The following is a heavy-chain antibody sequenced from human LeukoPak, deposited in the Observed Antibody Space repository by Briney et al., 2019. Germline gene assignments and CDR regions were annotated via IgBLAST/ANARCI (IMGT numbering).Heavy chain of an antibody. D-gene: IGHD6-19*01. J-gene: IGHJ4*02. CDR1: GFSFSSYG. CDR2: IRSDGSNK. CDR3: ARILDSAWGELGY. V-gene: IGHV3-30*02. Sequence: GGPLRLSCAGPGFSFSSYGMHWVRQAPGKGLEGMAFIRSDGSNKYYADSVKGRFTISRDNSKNTLYLQMNSLRAEDTAVYYCARILDSAWGELGYWGQGTLVTVSS.